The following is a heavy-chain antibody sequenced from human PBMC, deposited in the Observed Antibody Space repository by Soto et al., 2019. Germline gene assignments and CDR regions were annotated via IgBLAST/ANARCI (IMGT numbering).Heavy chain of an antibody. CDR2: ISPDGGST. CDR1: VFTFSSYW. Sequence: GSLRLSCAASVFTFSSYWMHWVRQAPGKGLVWVSRISPDGGSTMYADSVKGRFTISRDNAKNTLYLQMNSLTAEDTAVYYCAGGSSWAIDYWGQGSLVTVSS. J-gene: IGHJ4*02. D-gene: IGHD6-13*01. V-gene: IGHV3-74*03. CDR3: AGGSSWAIDY.